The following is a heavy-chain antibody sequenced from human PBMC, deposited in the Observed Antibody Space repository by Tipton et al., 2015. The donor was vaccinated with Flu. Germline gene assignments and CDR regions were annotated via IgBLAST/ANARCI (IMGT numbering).Heavy chain of an antibody. D-gene: IGHD3-16*02. Sequence: SLRLSCAVPGFSFGSYWMSWVRQAPGKGLEWVANIKQDGSDENYVASVKGRFTISRDNARNSLYLQMSNLRAADTAVYYCAREGYRCASDNWGQGTLVTVSS. CDR3: AREGYRCASDN. J-gene: IGHJ4*02. V-gene: IGHV3-7*01. CDR2: IKQDGSDE. CDR1: GFSFGSYW.